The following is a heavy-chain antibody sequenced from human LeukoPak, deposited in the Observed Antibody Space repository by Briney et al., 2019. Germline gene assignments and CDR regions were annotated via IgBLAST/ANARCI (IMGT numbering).Heavy chain of an antibody. CDR1: GFAFSSYG. V-gene: IGHV3-21*01. Sequence: GGSLRLSCAASGFAFSSYGLNWVRQAPGKGLEWVSFISTSSNYINYPDSVKGRFTISRDNAKNTLYLQMNSLRAEDTAVYYCASEVAGPTDYWGQGTLVTVSS. J-gene: IGHJ4*02. D-gene: IGHD6-19*01. CDR3: ASEVAGPTDY. CDR2: ISTSSNYI.